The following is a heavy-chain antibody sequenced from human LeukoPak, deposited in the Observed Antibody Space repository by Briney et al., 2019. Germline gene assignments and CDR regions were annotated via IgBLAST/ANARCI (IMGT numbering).Heavy chain of an antibody. D-gene: IGHD6-19*01. CDR1: GGSISSYY. Sequence: SETLSLTCTVSGGSISSYYWSWIRQPAGKGLEWIGRIYTSGSTNYNPSLKSRVTMPVDTSKNQFSLKLSSVTAADTAVYYCARAKEQRDSGWYGEYYFDYWGQGTLVTVSS. J-gene: IGHJ4*02. CDR3: ARAKEQRDSGWYGEYYFDY. V-gene: IGHV4-4*07. CDR2: IYTSGST.